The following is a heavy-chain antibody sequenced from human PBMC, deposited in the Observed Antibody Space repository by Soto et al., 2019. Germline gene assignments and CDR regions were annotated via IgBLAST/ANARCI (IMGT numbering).Heavy chain of an antibody. V-gene: IGHV1-3*01. CDR3: ARGPLGPYYYDSSGLTDYYQH. J-gene: IGHJ1*01. CDR2: INAGNGNT. CDR1: GSTFPSYA. D-gene: IGHD3-22*01. Sequence: SVKVSCKASGSTFPSYAMHWVRQAPGQRLERMGWINAGNGNTKYSQKFQCRVTITRDTSASTAYMELSSLRSEYTAVYYCARGPLGPYYYDSSGLTDYYQHWSQGTLVTVSA.